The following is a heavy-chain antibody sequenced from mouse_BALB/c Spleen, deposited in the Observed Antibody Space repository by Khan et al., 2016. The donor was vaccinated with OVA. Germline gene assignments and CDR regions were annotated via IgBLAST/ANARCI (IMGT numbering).Heavy chain of an antibody. CDR2: INPSTGYT. J-gene: IGHJ2*01. V-gene: IGHV1-7*01. Sequence: VELVESGAELAKPGASVKMSCKASGYTFINYWILWVKQRPGQGLEWIGYINPSTGYTEYNQNFKDKATLTADKSSSTAYMQLSSLTSEDSAFYYCARRGRRWDFGYWGQGTTLTVSS. CDR1: GYTFINYW. CDR3: ARRGRRWDFGY. D-gene: IGHD1-1*02.